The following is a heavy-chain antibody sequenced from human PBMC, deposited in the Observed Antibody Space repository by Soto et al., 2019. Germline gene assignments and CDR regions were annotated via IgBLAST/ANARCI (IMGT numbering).Heavy chain of an antibody. V-gene: IGHV3-23*01. J-gene: IGHJ6*02. CDR3: AKGLAVAGPYYYGMDV. D-gene: IGHD6-19*01. Sequence: LRLSCAASGFTFSSYAMTWVRQAPGTGLEWVSSISGSGDYTYYADSVKGRFTISRDNSKNTLYLQMNSLRAEDTAVYYCAKGLAVAGPYYYGMDVWGQGTTVTVSS. CDR1: GFTFSSYA. CDR2: ISGSGDYT.